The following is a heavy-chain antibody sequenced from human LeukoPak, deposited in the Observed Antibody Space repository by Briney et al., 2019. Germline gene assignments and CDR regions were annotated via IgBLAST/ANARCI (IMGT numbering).Heavy chain of an antibody. D-gene: IGHD5-24*01. Sequence: GGSLRLSCAASGFTLSSHSMNWVRQAPGKGLEWDSSIITSSSYIYYADSVKGRFTIPRDNAKNSLYLQMTSLRAEDTAVYYCARDAEMATISSYFDYWGQGTLVTVSS. CDR3: ARDAEMATISSYFDY. J-gene: IGHJ4*02. V-gene: IGHV3-21*01. CDR2: IITSSSYI. CDR1: GFTLSSHS.